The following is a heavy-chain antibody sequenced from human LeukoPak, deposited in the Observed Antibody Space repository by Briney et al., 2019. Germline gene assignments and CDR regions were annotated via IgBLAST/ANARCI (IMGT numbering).Heavy chain of an antibody. Sequence: GGSLRLSCEGSGITFSNYWMGWVRQAPGKGLQWVANIKTDGSEKCYVDSVKGRFTISRDNAKNSLYLQMNSLRAEDTAVYYCATYSSLNRREFQFWGQGTLLTVSS. CDR2: IKTDGSEK. V-gene: IGHV3-7*01. CDR1: GITFSNYW. D-gene: IGHD3-22*01. CDR3: ATYSSLNRREFQF. J-gene: IGHJ1*01.